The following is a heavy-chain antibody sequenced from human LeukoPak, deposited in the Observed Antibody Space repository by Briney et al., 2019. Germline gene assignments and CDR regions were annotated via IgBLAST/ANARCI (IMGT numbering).Heavy chain of an antibody. CDR1: GGTFSSYA. CDR2: FIPIFGTA. Sequence: SSVKVSCKASGGTFSSYAISWVRQAPGQGLEWMGGFIPIFGTANYAQKFQGRVTITADESTSTAYMELSSLRSEDTALYYCARYCSSTSCYGAFKDGYYYYSMDVWGKGTTVTVSS. D-gene: IGHD2-2*01. CDR3: ARYCSSTSCYGAFKDGYYYYSMDV. V-gene: IGHV1-69*01. J-gene: IGHJ6*03.